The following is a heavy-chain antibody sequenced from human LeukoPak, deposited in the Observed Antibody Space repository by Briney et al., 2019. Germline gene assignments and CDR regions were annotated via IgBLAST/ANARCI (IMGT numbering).Heavy chain of an antibody. Sequence: PSQTLSLTCSVSGGSMSRYYWSWIRQPPGKGLEWIGYIYYSGSTNYHPSLKSRVTISVDTSKKAFSLKLSSVPAADTAVYFCARLGYSSGWYVYWGQGTLVTVSS. J-gene: IGHJ4*02. CDR1: GGSMSRYY. D-gene: IGHD6-19*01. V-gene: IGHV4-59*01. CDR3: ARLGYSSGWYVY. CDR2: IYYSGST.